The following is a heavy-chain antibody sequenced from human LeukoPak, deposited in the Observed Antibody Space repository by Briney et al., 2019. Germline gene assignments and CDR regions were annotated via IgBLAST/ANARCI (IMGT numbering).Heavy chain of an antibody. Sequence: GGSLRLSCAASGFTFSSYSMNWVRQAPGKGLEWVAIIKQDGSEKYYVDSVKGRFTISRDNAKNSLYLQMNSLRAEDTAFYYWAREALIIRRRGSYQGGGGQGTLVTVSS. V-gene: IGHV3-7*01. CDR1: GFTFSSYS. J-gene: IGHJ4*02. CDR3: AREALIIRRRGSYQGG. D-gene: IGHD3-16*01. CDR2: IKQDGSEK.